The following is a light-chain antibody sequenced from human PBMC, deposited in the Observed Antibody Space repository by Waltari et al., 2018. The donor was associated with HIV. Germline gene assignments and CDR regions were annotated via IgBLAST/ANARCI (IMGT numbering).Light chain of an antibody. CDR3: CSYAGSSPLWV. V-gene: IGLV2-23*02. Sequence: QSALTQPASVSGSPGQSITISCTGTSSDVGNYNLVSWYQQHPGKVPKRIIFGVSERPSGVSDRFSGSKSVNTASLTISGLQAEDEADYYCCSYAGSSPLWVFGGGTKLTVL. CDR1: SSDVGNYNL. J-gene: IGLJ3*02. CDR2: GVS.